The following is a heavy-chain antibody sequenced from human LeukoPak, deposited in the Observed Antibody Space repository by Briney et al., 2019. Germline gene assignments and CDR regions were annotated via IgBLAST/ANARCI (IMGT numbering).Heavy chain of an antibody. Sequence: PGGSLRLSCVASGFTFSSYWMAWVRQAPGKGLEWVANIKQDESEKNYVDSVKGRFTISRDNAKNSLSLQMNSLRVEDTAVYYCARDVAGSLDYWGQGTLVTVSS. D-gene: IGHD1-26*01. CDR3: ARDVAGSLDY. J-gene: IGHJ4*02. V-gene: IGHV3-7*01. CDR2: IKQDESEK. CDR1: GFTFSSYW.